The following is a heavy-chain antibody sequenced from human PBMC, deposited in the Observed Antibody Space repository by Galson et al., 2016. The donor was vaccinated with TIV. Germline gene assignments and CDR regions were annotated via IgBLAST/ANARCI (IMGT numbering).Heavy chain of an antibody. CDR2: LSSGGTT. V-gene: IGHV4-61*09. CDR3: ARGRRGADSWSGYAFHDTDV. D-gene: IGHD3-3*01. J-gene: IGHJ6*02. Sequence: LSLTCTVSHGSISSGSYCWTWTRQPAGKGLEWIGHLSSGGTTNYNPSFKGRVTMSLDTSKNQFSLKVTSVTAADTAVYYCARGRRGADSWSGYAFHDTDVWGQGTTVTVSS. CDR1: HGSISSGSYC.